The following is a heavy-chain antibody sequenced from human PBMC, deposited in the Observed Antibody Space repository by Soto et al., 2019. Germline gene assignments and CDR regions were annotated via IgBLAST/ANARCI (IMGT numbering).Heavy chain of an antibody. D-gene: IGHD6-13*01. V-gene: IGHV4-59*01. CDR3: ARVAEMTYYFDY. Sequence: QVQLQESGPGLVKPSETLSLTCTVSGGSISSYYWSWIRQPPGKGLEWIGYIYYSGSTNYNPSLKSRVTISVDTSKNQFSLKLSSVTAADTAVYYCARVAEMTYYFDYWGQGTLVTVSS. CDR1: GGSISSYY. CDR2: IYYSGST. J-gene: IGHJ4*02.